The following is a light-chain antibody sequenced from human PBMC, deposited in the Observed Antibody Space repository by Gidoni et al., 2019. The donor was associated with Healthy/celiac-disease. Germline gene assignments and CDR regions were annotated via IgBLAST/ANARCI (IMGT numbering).Light chain of an antibody. J-gene: IGKJ4*01. CDR2: DAS. Sequence: EIALTQSPATLSLSPGERATLSCRASQSVSSYLAWYQQKPGQAPRLLIYDASNRATGIPARFSGSVSETDFTLTISSLEPEDFAVYYCQQRSNWLTFGGGTKVEIK. V-gene: IGKV3-11*01. CDR3: QQRSNWLT. CDR1: QSVSSY.